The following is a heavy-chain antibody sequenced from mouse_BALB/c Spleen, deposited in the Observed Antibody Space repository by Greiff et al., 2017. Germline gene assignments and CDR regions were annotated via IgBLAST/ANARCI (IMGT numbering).Heavy chain of an antibody. J-gene: IGHJ3*01. V-gene: IGHV1S81*02. CDR1: GYTFTSYY. D-gene: IGHD1-2*01. Sequence: VQRVESGAELVKPGASVKLSCKASGYTFTSYYMYWVKQRPGQGLEWIGEINPSNGGTNFNEKFKSKATLTVDKSSSTAYMQLSSLTSEDSAVYYCTRSGIHYYGYVAAYWGQGTLVTVSA. CDR2: INPSNGGT. CDR3: TRSGIHYYGYVAAY.